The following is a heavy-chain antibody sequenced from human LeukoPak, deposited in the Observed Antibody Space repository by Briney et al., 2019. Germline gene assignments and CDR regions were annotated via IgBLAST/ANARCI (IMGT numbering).Heavy chain of an antibody. CDR2: VTPNTGGT. CDR3: AREFCSGGRCYWFDP. V-gene: IGHV1-2*02. D-gene: IGHD2-15*01. J-gene: IGHJ5*02. CDR1: DYTFTSYG. Sequence: ASVKVSCKASDYTFTSYGISWVRQAPGQGLEWMGWVTPNTGGTNYAQKFQGRVTMTRDTSISTAYMELSSLRSDDTAVYYCAREFCSGGRCYWFDPWGQGTLVTVSS.